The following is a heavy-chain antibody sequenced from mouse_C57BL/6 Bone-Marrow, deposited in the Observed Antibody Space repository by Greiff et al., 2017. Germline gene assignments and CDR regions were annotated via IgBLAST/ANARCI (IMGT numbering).Heavy chain of an antibody. CDR3: ARMGLLLYFDV. CDR2: INPNNGGT. V-gene: IGHV1-26*01. D-gene: IGHD1-1*01. Sequence: VQLQQSGPELVKPGASVKISCKASGYTFTDYYMNWVKQSHGKSLEWIGDINPNNGGTSYNQKFKGKATLTVDKSSSTAYMELRSLTSEDSAVXYCARMGLLLYFDVWGTGTTVTVSS. CDR1: GYTFTDYY. J-gene: IGHJ1*03.